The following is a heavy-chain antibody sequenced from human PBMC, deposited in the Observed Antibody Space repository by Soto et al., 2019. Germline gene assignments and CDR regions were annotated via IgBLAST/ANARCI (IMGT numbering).Heavy chain of an antibody. V-gene: IGHV3-64D*06. Sequence: SCSAFGFTFSSYAMHWVRQAPGKGLEYVSAISSNGGSTYYADSVKGRFTISRDNSKNTLYLQMSSLRAEDTAVYYCVKDPFSSGWYYYYYGMDVWGQGTTVTVSS. D-gene: IGHD6-19*01. CDR1: GFTFSSYA. CDR3: VKDPFSSGWYYYYYGMDV. CDR2: ISSNGGST. J-gene: IGHJ6*02.